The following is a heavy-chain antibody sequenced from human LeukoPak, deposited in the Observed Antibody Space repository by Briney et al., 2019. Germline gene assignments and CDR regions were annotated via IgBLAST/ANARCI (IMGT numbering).Heavy chain of an antibody. J-gene: IGHJ4*02. Sequence: PGGSLRLSCAASGFTFSSYSMNWVRQAPGKGLEWVSSISSSSSYIHYADSVKGRFTISRDNSKNTLYLQMNSLRAEDTAVYYCARDGASHYDSSGYYGGPFDYWGQGTLVTVSS. CDR3: ARDGASHYDSSGYYGGPFDY. CDR1: GFTFSSYS. V-gene: IGHV3-21*01. D-gene: IGHD3-22*01. CDR2: ISSSSSYI.